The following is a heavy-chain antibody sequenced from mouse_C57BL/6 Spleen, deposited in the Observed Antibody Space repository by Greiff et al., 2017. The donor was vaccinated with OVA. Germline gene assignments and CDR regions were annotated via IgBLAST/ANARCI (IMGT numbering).Heavy chain of an antibody. Sequence: VQLQQSGAELVRPGASVTLSCKASGYTFTDYEMHWVKQTPVHGLEWIGAIDPGTGGTAYNQKFKGKAILTADKSSSTAYMELRSLTSEDSAVYYYTRDRGGNFAYWGQGTLVTVSA. CDR3: TRDRGGNFAY. J-gene: IGHJ3*01. CDR2: IDPGTGGT. D-gene: IGHD2-1*01. CDR1: GYTFTDYE. V-gene: IGHV1-15*01.